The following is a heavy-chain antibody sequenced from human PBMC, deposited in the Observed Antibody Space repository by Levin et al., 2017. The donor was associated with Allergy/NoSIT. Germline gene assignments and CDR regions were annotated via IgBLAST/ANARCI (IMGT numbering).Heavy chain of an antibody. Sequence: SETLSLTCNVSGGSISSSSYYWGWIRQPPGKGLEWIGSIYYSGTTYYNASLRSRVTISVDPSKHQFSLKLSLVTAADTAVYYCARDKANAFDIWGQGTMVTVSS. CDR3: ARDKANAFDI. V-gene: IGHV4-39*07. CDR2: IYYSGTT. J-gene: IGHJ3*02. CDR1: GGSISSSSYY.